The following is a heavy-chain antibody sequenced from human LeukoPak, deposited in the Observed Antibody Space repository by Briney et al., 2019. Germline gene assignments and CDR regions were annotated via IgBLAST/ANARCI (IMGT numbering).Heavy chain of an antibody. Sequence: GGSLRLSCVASGFTFSNYWMLWVRQAPGKGLMWVPLISTDGKSTRYAESVKGRFTISRDNAKNALYLQMDILRVEDTALYFCVRDYQFIQEVWGQGTTVTVSS. CDR3: VRDYQFIQEV. CDR2: ISTDGKST. J-gene: IGHJ6*02. V-gene: IGHV3-74*01. D-gene: IGHD2-2*01. CDR1: GFTFSNYW.